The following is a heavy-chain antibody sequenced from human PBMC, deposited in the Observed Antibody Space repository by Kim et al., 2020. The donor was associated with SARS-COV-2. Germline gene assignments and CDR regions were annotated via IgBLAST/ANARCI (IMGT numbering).Heavy chain of an antibody. CDR2: IDPSSGGT. Sequence: ASVKVSCKASGYIFTGYYIHWVRQAPGQGLEWMGWIDPSSGGTKYAQKFQGRVTMTRDTSISTAYMDLNRLRSDETAVYYCATAVPREYCSGGSCPVFDYWGQGTLVAVSS. J-gene: IGHJ4*02. CDR1: GYIFTGYY. D-gene: IGHD2-15*01. V-gene: IGHV1-2*02. CDR3: ATAVPREYCSGGSCPVFDY.